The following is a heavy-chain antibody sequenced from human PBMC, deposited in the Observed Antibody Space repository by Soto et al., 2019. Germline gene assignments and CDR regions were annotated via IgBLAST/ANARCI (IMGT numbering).Heavy chain of an antibody. CDR2: ISYDGSDK. V-gene: IGHV3-30*03. J-gene: IGHJ5*02. D-gene: IGHD6-19*01. CDR1: GFTFSDRG. CDR3: ARDSWAVTYRAPADS. Sequence: PGGSLRLSCSASGFTFSDRGFHWVRQAPGKGPEWVAVISYDGSDKYYADSVKGRFTISRDNSKKTLYLQMTSLRADDTAVYYCARDSWAVTYRAPADSWGQGTLVTVSS.